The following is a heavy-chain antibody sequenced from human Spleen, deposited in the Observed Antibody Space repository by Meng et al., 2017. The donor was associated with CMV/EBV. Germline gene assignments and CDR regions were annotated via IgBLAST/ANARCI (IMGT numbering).Heavy chain of an antibody. CDR1: GFTFSSYW. D-gene: IGHD2-21*01. CDR2: ISYDGGNK. J-gene: IGHJ4*02. CDR3: ARGGGDYYFDY. Sequence: GGSLRLSCSASGFTFSSYWMSWVRQAPGKGLEWVTIISYDGGNKYYADSVRARFTVSRDNSKNTLYLRMNSLRPDDTAVYYCARGGGDYYFDYWGQGTLVTVSS. V-gene: IGHV3-30*14.